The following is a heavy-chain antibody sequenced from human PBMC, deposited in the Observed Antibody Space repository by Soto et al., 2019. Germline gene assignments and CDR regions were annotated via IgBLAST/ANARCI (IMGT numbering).Heavy chain of an antibody. CDR3: ARAGSGASGWYFDY. D-gene: IGHD6-19*01. CDR1: GGSISSYY. J-gene: IGHJ4*02. CDR2: IYYSGST. V-gene: IGHV4-59*01. Sequence: SETLSLTCTVSGGSISSYYWSWIRQPPGKGLEWIGYIYYSGSTNYNPSLKSRVTISVDTSKNQFSLKLSSVTAADTAVYYCARAGSGASGWYFDYWGQGTLVTVSS.